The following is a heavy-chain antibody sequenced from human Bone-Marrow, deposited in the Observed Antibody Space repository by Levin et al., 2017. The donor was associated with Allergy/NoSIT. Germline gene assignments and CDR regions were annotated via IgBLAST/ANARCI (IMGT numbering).Heavy chain of an antibody. J-gene: IGHJ3*02. CDR2: VYYSGST. Sequence: TLSLTCTVSGGSTSGYYWSWIRQPPGKGLEWIGYVYYSGSTNYNPSLNSRVTISVDTSKNQFSLRLSSVTAADTAVYYCARVGCSSATCYRRNAFDIWGQGTMVTVSS. D-gene: IGHD2-2*02. CDR1: GGSTSGYY. CDR3: ARVGCSSATCYRRNAFDI. V-gene: IGHV4-59*01.